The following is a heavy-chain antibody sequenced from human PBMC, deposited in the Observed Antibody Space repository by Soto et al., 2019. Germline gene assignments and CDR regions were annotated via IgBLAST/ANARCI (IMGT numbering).Heavy chain of an antibody. CDR2: IYHSGST. D-gene: IGHD6-6*01. V-gene: IGHV4-4*02. CDR3: ARGHFRDIAARPRGDAFDI. CDR1: GGSISSSNW. Sequence: SETLSLTCAVSGGSISSSNWWSWVRQPPGKGLEWIGEIYHSGSTNYNPSLKSRVTISVDKSKNKFSLKLSSVTAADTAVYYCARGHFRDIAARPRGDAFDIWGQGTMVTVSS. J-gene: IGHJ3*02.